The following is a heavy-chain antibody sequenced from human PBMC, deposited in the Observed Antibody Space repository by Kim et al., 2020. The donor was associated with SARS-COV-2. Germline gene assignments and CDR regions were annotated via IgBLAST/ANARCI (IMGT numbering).Heavy chain of an antibody. V-gene: IGHV1-3*01. CDR3: ARLGTPMVTHLPLRYYYYGMDV. D-gene: IGHD4-17*01. J-gene: IGHJ6*02. Sequence: ASVKVSCKASGYTFTSYAMHWVRQAPGQRLEWMGWINAGNGNTKYSQKFQGRVTITRDTSASTAYMELSSLRSEDTAVYYCARLGTPMVTHLPLRYYYYGMDVWGQGTTVTVSS. CDR1: GYTFTSYA. CDR2: INAGNGNT.